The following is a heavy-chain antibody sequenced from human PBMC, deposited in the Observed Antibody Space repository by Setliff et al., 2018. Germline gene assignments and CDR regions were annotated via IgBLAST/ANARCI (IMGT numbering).Heavy chain of an antibody. V-gene: IGHV3-11*01. Sequence: LSLSCATSGFTFSSYAMSWIRPTPGKGLEWVSYISRGGGIIYYAYSGRGRFTISRDDAKNSLYLQMNGLRAEDTAVYYCATKAVAGTGGQGTLVTAPQ. CDR1: GFTFSSYA. CDR3: ATKAVAGT. J-gene: IGHJ4*02. D-gene: IGHD6-19*01. CDR2: ISRGGGII.